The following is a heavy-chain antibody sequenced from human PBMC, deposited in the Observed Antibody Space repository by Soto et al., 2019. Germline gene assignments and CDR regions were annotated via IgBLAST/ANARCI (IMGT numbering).Heavy chain of an antibody. V-gene: IGHV3-23*03. Sequence: EVQLLESGGGLVQPGGSLTLSCAASGFTFSDYTMSWVRQAPGKVLECISVILSDYNTYYADSVRGRFTISRDSSKNTRYLEMNRLGGEDTAVYYCTRGTRGYFGSWGQGALVTVSS. D-gene: IGHD1-1*01. CDR2: ILSDYNT. CDR3: TRGTRGYFGS. CDR1: GFTFSDYT. J-gene: IGHJ4*02.